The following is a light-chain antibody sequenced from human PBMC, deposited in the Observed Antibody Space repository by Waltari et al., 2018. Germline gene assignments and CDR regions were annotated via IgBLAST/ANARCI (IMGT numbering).Light chain of an antibody. J-gene: IGKJ2*01. CDR2: DAS. V-gene: IGKV1-39*01. CDR1: QSITNY. Sequence: DIQMTQSPSSLSAFVGDRVTITCRASQSITNYLNWYQEKPGKAPKLLIYDASGLQGGVPSRFSGSGSGTDFTLTISSLQAEDFATYYCQQSYSTPYTFGQGTKLEIK. CDR3: QQSYSTPYT.